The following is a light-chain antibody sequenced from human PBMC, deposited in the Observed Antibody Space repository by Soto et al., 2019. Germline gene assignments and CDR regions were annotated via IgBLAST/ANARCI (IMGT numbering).Light chain of an antibody. Sequence: QSVLTQPASVSGSPGQSITISCTGTSSDVGGYNYVSWYQQHPGKAPKLMIYDVSNRPSGVSNHFSGSKSGNTASLTISGLQAEDEADYYCSSYTSSSTPLYGFGTGTKVTVL. V-gene: IGLV2-14*01. J-gene: IGLJ1*01. CDR2: DVS. CDR1: SSDVGGYNY. CDR3: SSYTSSSTPLYG.